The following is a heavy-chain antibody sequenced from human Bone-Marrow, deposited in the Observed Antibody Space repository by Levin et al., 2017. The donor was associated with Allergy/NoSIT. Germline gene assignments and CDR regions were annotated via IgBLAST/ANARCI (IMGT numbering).Heavy chain of an antibody. CDR1: GYRLTNYG. D-gene: IGHD3-3*01. CDR3: ARERGILRFLEWPLSCMDV. J-gene: IGHJ6*02. Sequence: ASVKVSCKAAGYRLTNYGMSWVRQAPGQGLEWMGWIRGYNGDTKYAERLQDRVTMTTDTSTTKVYMELRRLKSDDTAGYYCARERGILRFLEWPLSCMDVWGQGTTVTVSS. V-gene: IGHV1-18*01. CDR2: IRGYNGDT.